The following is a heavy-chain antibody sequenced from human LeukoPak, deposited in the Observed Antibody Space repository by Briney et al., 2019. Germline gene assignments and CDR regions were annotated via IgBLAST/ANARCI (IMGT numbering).Heavy chain of an antibody. J-gene: IGHJ3*02. CDR1: GFTFSSYA. Sequence: GGSLRLSCAASGFTFSSYAMSWVRQAPGKGLEWVSAISGSGGSTYYADSVKGRFTTSRDNSKNTLYLQMNSLRAEDTAVYYCAKAGRIAVAGILGRRAFDIWGQGTMVTVSS. CDR2: ISGSGGST. CDR3: AKAGRIAVAGILGRRAFDI. D-gene: IGHD6-19*01. V-gene: IGHV3-23*01.